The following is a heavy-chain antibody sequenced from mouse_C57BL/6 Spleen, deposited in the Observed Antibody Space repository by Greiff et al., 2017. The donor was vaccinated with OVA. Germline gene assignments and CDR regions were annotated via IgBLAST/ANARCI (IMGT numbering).Heavy chain of an antibody. J-gene: IGHJ3*01. CDR1: GYAFSSYW. Sequence: VQLQQSGAELVKPGASVKISCKASGYAFSSYWMNWVKQRPGKGLEWIGQIYPGDGDTNYNGKSKGKATLTADKSSSTSYMQLSSLTSEDSAVYFCARGEALGGGFAYWGQGTLVTVSA. CDR2: IYPGDGDT. CDR3: ARGEALGGGFAY. D-gene: IGHD4-1*01. V-gene: IGHV1-80*01.